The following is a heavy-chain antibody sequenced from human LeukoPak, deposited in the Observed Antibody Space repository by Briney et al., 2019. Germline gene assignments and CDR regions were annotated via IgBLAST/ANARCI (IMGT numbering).Heavy chain of an antibody. D-gene: IGHD2-2*01. CDR2: ISGRGVGT. CDR3: AKGRQYQLLTKPFDY. V-gene: IGHV3-23*01. J-gene: IGHJ4*02. Sequence: GGSLRLSCAASGLTFSTYGLSWVRQSPGKGLEWVSSISGRGVGTFYADSVKGRFTISRDNSKNTLYLQMNSLRADDTAVYYCAKGRQYQLLTKPFDYWGQGTLVTVSS. CDR1: GLTFSTYG.